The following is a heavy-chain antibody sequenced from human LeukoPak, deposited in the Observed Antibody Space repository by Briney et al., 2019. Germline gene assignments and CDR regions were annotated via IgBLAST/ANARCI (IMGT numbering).Heavy chain of an antibody. CDR3: APQQTYSPYNWFDP. CDR1: GFTISNYW. CDR2: IHRDGSIT. J-gene: IGHJ5*02. D-gene: IGHD5-12*01. Sequence: GGSLRLSCVGSGFTISNYWMHWVRQAPGKGLVWVSRIHRDGSITTYADSVKGRFTISRDNAKNTLYLQMNSLRAEDTAVYYCAPQQTYSPYNWFDPWGQGTLVTVSS. V-gene: IGHV3-74*03.